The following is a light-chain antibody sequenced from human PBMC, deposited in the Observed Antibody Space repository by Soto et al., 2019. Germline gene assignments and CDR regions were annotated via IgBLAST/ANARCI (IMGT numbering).Light chain of an antibody. CDR2: GAS. CDR1: QSVSSNY. CDR3: QQYGNSPQT. J-gene: IGKJ5*01. Sequence: EIVLTQSPGTLSLSPGERATLSCRASQSVSSNYLAWYQQKPGQAPKLLIYGASSRATGIPDRFSGSGSGTDFTLTISRLEPEDFAVYYCQQYGNSPQTFGQGTRLDIK. V-gene: IGKV3-20*01.